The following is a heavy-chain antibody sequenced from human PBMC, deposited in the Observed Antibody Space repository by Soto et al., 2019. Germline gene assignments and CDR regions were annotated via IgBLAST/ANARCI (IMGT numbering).Heavy chain of an antibody. J-gene: IGHJ4*02. CDR3: ATRPPGGEWVGVFDN. CDR2: VYHSGIT. V-gene: IGHV4-61*08. Sequence: SETLSLTCAVSGGYICSGGYYWSWIRQHPGKGPEWIGYVYHSGITNYNPSLESRVTISVDTSKNQFSLKLKSVTAADTAVYYCATRPPGGEWVGVFDNWSQGTLVTVSS. D-gene: IGHD3-16*01. CDR1: GGYICSGGYY.